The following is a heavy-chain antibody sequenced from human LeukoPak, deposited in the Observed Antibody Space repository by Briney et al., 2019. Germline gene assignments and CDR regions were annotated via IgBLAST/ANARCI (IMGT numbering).Heavy chain of an antibody. CDR3: ARANFLYRSSTTCLFDY. V-gene: IGHV1-2*02. D-gene: IGHD2-2*01. CDR1: GYTFTDYY. CDR2: INPNSGDT. J-gene: IGHJ4*02. Sequence: ASVKVSCKASGYTFTDYYMHWVRQAPGQGFEWMGWINPNSGDTNYAQKFQGRVTMTRDTSISTAYMELSRLRSDDTAVYYCARANFLYRSSTTCLFDYWGQGTLVIVSS.